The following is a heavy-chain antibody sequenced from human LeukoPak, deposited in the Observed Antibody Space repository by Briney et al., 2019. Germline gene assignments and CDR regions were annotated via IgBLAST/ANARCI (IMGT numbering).Heavy chain of an antibody. Sequence: GGSLRLSCAASGFTVSSYSMNWVRQAPGKGLEWVSSISSSSSYIYYADSVKGRFTISRDNAKNSLYLQMNSLRAEDTAVYYCARDRGLAFDIWGQGTMVTVSS. V-gene: IGHV3-21*01. D-gene: IGHD5-24*01. CDR1: GFTVSSYS. CDR3: ARDRGLAFDI. CDR2: ISSSSSYI. J-gene: IGHJ3*02.